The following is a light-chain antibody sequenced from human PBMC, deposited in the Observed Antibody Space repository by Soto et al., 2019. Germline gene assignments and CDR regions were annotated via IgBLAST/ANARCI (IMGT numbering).Light chain of an antibody. V-gene: IGLV2-8*01. CDR1: SSDVGAYNY. J-gene: IGLJ3*02. CDR3: SSFASSNAWV. Sequence: QSALTQPPSASGSPGQSVTISCTGTSSDVGAYNYVSWYQQHAGKAPKLVIYEVTKRPSGVPDRFSGSKSANTASLTVSGLQAGDEAEYYCSSFASSNAWVFGGGTKLPVL. CDR2: EVT.